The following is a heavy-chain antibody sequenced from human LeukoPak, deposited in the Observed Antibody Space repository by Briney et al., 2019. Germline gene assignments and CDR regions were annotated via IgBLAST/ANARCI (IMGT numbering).Heavy chain of an antibody. CDR3: ARDYCTRGGDCYKEDLFDP. J-gene: IGHJ5*02. D-gene: IGHD2-21*02. CDR1: GYTFAIYG. Sequence: ASVKVSCKASGYTFAIYGISWVRQAPGQGLEWMAWISPYDGDTNYAQNFEGRVTVTTETSTSTAYMELRSLRPDDTAIYYCARDYCTRGGDCYKEDLFDPWGQGTLVTVSS. CDR2: ISPYDGDT. V-gene: IGHV1-18*01.